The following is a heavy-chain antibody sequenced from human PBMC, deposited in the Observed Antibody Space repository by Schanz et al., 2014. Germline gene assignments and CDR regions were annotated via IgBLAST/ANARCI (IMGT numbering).Heavy chain of an antibody. Sequence: QVQLVQSGAEVKKPGASVRLSCEASGYTFTSYDINWVRQAPGQGLEWMGWMNPNSGSTSYAQKFQGRVTMTADKSTSTVYMEVSGLRSEDTAVYYCAKVDRTRYYAMDVWGQGTTVTVSS. V-gene: IGHV1-8*02. CDR2: MNPNSGST. D-gene: IGHD3-9*01. CDR1: GYTFTSYD. J-gene: IGHJ6*02. CDR3: AKVDRTRYYAMDV.